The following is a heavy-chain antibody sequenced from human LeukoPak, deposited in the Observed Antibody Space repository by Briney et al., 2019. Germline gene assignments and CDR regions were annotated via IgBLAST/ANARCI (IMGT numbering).Heavy chain of an antibody. J-gene: IGHJ6*02. V-gene: IGHV4-4*02. Sequence: SETLSLTCAVSGGSISSSNWWSWVRQPPGKGLEWIGEINHSGSTNYNPSLKSRVTISVDTSKNQFSLKLSSVTAADTAMYYCARRGGLRFLEWLRTNYYYYYGMDVWGQGTTVTVSS. CDR3: ARRGGLRFLEWLRTNYYYYYGMDV. D-gene: IGHD3-3*01. CDR2: INHSGST. CDR1: GGSISSSNW.